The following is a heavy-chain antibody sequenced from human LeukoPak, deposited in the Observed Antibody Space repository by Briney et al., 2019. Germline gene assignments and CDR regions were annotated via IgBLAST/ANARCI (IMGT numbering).Heavy chain of an antibody. D-gene: IGHD5-18*01. CDR2: INSSGRT. CDR3: ARPVQRGYRYGYSAFDI. V-gene: IGHV4-39*01. J-gene: IGHJ3*02. CDR1: GGSISGSTHY. Sequence: SETLSLTCTVSGGSISGSTHYWGWLRQRPGQELEWSGRINSSGRTYYNPSLKSRVIISVDTSKNQFSLRLSSVTAADKAVYYCARPVQRGYRYGYSAFDIWGEGTMVTDSS.